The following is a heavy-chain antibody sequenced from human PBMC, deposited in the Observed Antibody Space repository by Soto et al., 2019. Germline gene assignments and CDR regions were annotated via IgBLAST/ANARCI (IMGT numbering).Heavy chain of an antibody. Sequence: SETLSLTCTLSGDSITTGGYSWGWIRQPPGKGLEWIGFIYHSGSSYYNPSLRSRVTISLDRSKNQFSLKLSSVTAADTAVYYCARVPARLGAFDIWGQGTMVTVPS. CDR2: IYHSGSS. CDR3: ARVPARLGAFDI. CDR1: GDSITTGGYS. J-gene: IGHJ3*02. D-gene: IGHD2-2*01. V-gene: IGHV4-30-2*01.